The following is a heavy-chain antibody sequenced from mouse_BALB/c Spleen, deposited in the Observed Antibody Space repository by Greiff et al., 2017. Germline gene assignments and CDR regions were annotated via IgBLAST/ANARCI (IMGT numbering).Heavy chain of an antibody. CDR1: GFTFSSFG. CDR3: ARRRYGNYDIDYAMDY. Sequence: EVNLVESGGGLVQPGGSRKLSCAASGFTFSSFGMHWVRQAPEKGLEWVAYISSGSSTIYYADTVKGRFTISRDNPKNTLFLQMTSLRSEDTAMYYCARRRYGNYDIDYAMDYWGQGTSVTVSS. J-gene: IGHJ4*01. CDR2: ISSGSSTI. D-gene: IGHD2-10*02. V-gene: IGHV5-17*02.